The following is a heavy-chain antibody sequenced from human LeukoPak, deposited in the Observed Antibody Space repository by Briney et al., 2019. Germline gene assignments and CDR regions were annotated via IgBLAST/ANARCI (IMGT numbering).Heavy chain of an antibody. CDR2: IIPIFGTA. CDR1: GGTFSSYA. V-gene: IGHV1-69*13. CDR3: ARGGRDGYNYHV. J-gene: IGHJ4*02. Sequence: ASVKVSCKASGGTFSSYAISWVRQAPGQGLEWMGGIIPIFGTANYAQKFQGRVTITADESTSTAYMELSSLRSEDTAVYYCARGGRDGYNYHVWGQGTLVTVSS. D-gene: IGHD5-24*01.